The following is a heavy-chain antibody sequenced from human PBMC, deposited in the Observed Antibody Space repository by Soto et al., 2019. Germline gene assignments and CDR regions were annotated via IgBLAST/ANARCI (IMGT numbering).Heavy chain of an antibody. CDR2: ISSSSSYI. D-gene: IGHD2-2*01. V-gene: IGHV3-21*01. J-gene: IGHJ6*02. CDR1: GFTFSSYS. Sequence: GGSLRLSCAASGFTFSSYSMNWVRQAPGKGLEWVSSISSSSSYIYYADPVKGRFTISRDNAKNSLYLQMNSLRAEDTAVYYCARDSDCSSTSCYVSGYYYYYGMDVWGQGTTVTVSS. CDR3: ARDSDCSSTSCYVSGYYYYYGMDV.